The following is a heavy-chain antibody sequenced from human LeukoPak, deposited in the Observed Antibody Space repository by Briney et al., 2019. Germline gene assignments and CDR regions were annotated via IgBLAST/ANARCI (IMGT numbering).Heavy chain of an antibody. Sequence: PSETLSLTCTVSGDPISGYYWAWIRQPAGKGLEWIGHVYTTGYTDYNPSLQSRVTISLDKSSNRLSLSLNSVTAADTAVYYCARDYKFPPADSSYYFHMDVWGKGTKVTVSS. CDR1: GDPISGYY. V-gene: IGHV4-4*07. J-gene: IGHJ6*03. D-gene: IGHD5-24*01. CDR2: VYTTGYT. CDR3: ARDYKFPPADSSYYFHMDV.